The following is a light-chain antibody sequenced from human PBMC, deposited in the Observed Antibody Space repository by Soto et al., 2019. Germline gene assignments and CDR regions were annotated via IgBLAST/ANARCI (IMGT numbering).Light chain of an antibody. V-gene: IGKV1-5*03. CDR1: QSISSW. Sequence: DIQMTQSPSTLSASVGDRVTITWRASQSISSWLAWYQQKPGKAPKLLIYKASSLESGVPSRFSGSGSGTEFTLTISCLQPDDFATYYCQQYNSYPYTFGQGTKLEIK. J-gene: IGKJ2*01. CDR3: QQYNSYPYT. CDR2: KAS.